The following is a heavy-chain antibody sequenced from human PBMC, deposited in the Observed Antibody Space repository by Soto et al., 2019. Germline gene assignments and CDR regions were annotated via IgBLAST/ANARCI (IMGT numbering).Heavy chain of an antibody. CDR2: MNPNSGNT. V-gene: IGHV1-8*01. Sequence: QVQLVQSGAEVKKPGASVKVSCKASGYTFTSYDTNWVRQATGQGLEWMGWMNPNSGNTGYAQKFQGRVAMTRNTSISTAYMDLSSLRSEDTAVYYCARGWGYSSSSGSDWFDPWGQGTLVTGSS. CDR1: GYTFTSYD. J-gene: IGHJ5*02. D-gene: IGHD6-13*01. CDR3: ARGWGYSSSSGSDWFDP.